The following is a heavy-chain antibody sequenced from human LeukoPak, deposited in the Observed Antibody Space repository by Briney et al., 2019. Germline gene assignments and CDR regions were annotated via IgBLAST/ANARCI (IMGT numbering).Heavy chain of an antibody. J-gene: IGHJ3*02. CDR3: ASIIDGYSSGWLTVAFDI. D-gene: IGHD6-19*01. CDR1: GGTFSSYA. Sequence: ASVKVSCKASGGTFSSYAISWVRQAPGQGLEWMGIISPSGGSTSYAQKFQGRVTMTRDTSTSTVYMELSSLRSEDTAVYYCASIIDGYSSGWLTVAFDIWGQGTMVTVSS. CDR2: ISPSGGST. V-gene: IGHV1-46*01.